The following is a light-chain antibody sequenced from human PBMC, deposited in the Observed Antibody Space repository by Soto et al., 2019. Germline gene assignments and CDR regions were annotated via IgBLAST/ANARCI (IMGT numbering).Light chain of an antibody. CDR2: TAS. Sequence: DIQMTQSPSTLSASVGDRVTITCRASQSISIWLAWYQHKPGKAPNLLIYTASTLQSGVPSRFSGSGSGTEFTLTVSSLQPDDFATYYCQQYDSYPLTFGGGTKVEIK. V-gene: IGKV1-5*03. CDR3: QQYDSYPLT. CDR1: QSISIW. J-gene: IGKJ4*01.